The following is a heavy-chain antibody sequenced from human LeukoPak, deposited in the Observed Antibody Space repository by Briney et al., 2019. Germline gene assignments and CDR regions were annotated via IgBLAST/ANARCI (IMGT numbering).Heavy chain of an antibody. CDR2: INPNSGGT. D-gene: IGHD3-3*01. CDR3: ARDGGWSGYQKD. J-gene: IGHJ4*02. CDR1: GYTFTGYY. Sequence: ASVKVSCKASGYTFTGYYMHWVRQAPGQGLEWMGWINPNSGGTNYAQKFQGRVTVTRDTSISTAYMELSRLRSDDTAVYYCARDGGWSGYQKDWGQGTLVTVSS. V-gene: IGHV1-2*02.